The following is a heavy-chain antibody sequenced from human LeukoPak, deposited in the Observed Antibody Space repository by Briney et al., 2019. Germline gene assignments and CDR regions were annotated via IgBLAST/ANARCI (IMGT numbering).Heavy chain of an antibody. J-gene: IGHJ3*02. Sequence: AGESLKISCKGSGYRFTSYWIGWVRQMPGKGLGWMGIIYPCYSDTRYSPSFQGPVTISADPSISPAYLQWSSLKASDPAMYYCARPGTAAGDDAFDIWGQGTMVTVSS. CDR1: GYRFTSYW. V-gene: IGHV5-51*01. CDR3: ARPGTAAGDDAFDI. D-gene: IGHD6-13*01. CDR2: IYPCYSDT.